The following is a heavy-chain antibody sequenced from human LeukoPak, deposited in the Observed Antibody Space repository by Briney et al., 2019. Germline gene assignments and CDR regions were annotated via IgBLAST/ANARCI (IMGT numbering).Heavy chain of an antibody. CDR2: INSNGGST. CDR3: VKSGYCTLTDVDY. CDR1: GFTFRNYD. J-gene: IGHJ4*02. Sequence: GGSLSLTCSASGFTFRNYDMHWFRQAPGKGLEFVSSINSNGGSTYYADSVKGRYIISRDNSKNTLYLQMSSLRAEDTAVFYCVKSGYCTLTDVDYWGLGTRVTVSS. V-gene: IGHV3-64D*09. D-gene: IGHD3-3*01.